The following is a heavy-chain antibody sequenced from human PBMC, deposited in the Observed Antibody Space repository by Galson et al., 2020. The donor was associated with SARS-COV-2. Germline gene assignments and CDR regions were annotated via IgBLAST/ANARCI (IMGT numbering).Heavy chain of an antibody. V-gene: IGHV5-51*01. Sequence: GESLKISCRTSGYSFTNYWIGWVRQVPGKGLEWMGIIYPDDSYTIYSPSFQGQVTISADKSISTAFLQWSSLKASDTAIYYCARHGASSGWYGGIVYWGQGTLVTVSS. D-gene: IGHD6-19*01. CDR2: IYPDDSYT. CDR1: GYSFTNYW. J-gene: IGHJ4*02. CDR3: ARHGASSGWYGGIVY.